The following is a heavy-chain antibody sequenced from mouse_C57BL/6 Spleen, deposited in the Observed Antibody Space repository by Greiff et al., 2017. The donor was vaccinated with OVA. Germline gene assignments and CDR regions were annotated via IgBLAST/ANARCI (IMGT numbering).Heavy chain of an antibody. Sequence: EVQLQQSGAELVRPGASVKLSCTASGFNFTDDYMHWVKQRPEQGLEWIGWIDPANSDTEYAQKFQGKATMTADKSSNTAYLQLSSLTSEDTAVYYCTPRQLRLSWFDYWGQGTMVTVSA. J-gene: IGHJ3*01. CDR1: GFNFTDDY. D-gene: IGHD3-2*02. CDR3: TPRQLRLSWFDY. CDR2: IDPANSDT. V-gene: IGHV14-4*01.